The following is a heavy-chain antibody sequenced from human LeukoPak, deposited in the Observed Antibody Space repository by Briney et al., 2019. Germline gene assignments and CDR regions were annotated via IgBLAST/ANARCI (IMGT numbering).Heavy chain of an antibody. CDR2: IYYSGST. CDR3: ARLSPGAVATAAGDY. CDR1: GGSISSGDYY. V-gene: IGHV4-30-4*01. D-gene: IGHD6-19*01. Sequence: SETLSLTCTVSGGSISSGDYYWSWIRQPPGKGLEWIGYIYYSGSTNYNPSLESRVTISVDTSKNQFSLKLSSVTAADTAVYYCARLSPGAVATAAGDYWGQGTLVTVSS. J-gene: IGHJ4*02.